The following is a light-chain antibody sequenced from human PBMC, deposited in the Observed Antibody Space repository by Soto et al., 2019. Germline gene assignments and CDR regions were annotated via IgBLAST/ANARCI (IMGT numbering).Light chain of an antibody. CDR3: QQRSNWFLT. J-gene: IGKJ4*01. CDR1: QSVSSY. V-gene: IGKV3-11*01. Sequence: EIVLTQSPATLSLSPGERATLSCRASQSVSSYLAWYQQKPGQAPRLLIYQASNRATGIPARFSGSGSGTDFTLTISSLEPEDFAVYYCQQRSNWFLTFGGGTKVEIK. CDR2: QAS.